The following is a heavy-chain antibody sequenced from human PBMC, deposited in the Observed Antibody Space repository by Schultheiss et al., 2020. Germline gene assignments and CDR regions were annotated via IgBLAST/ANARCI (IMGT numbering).Heavy chain of an antibody. D-gene: IGHD2-2*01. V-gene: IGHV1-2*06. CDR1: GYIFTGYY. CDR2: INPHSGGT. CDR3: ARIDIDCSSTSCPEDY. Sequence: ASVKVSCKASGYIFTGYYIHWVRQAPGQGLEWMGRINPHSGGTNYAQKFQGRVTMTRDTSISTAYMELSRLRSDDTAVYYCARIDIDCSSTSCPEDYWGQGTLVTVYS. J-gene: IGHJ4*02.